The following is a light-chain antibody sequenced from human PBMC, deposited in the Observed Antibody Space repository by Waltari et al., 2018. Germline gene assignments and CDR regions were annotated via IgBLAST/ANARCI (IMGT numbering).Light chain of an antibody. CDR2: EDS. CDR1: SSHIGNSY. J-gene: IGLJ7*01. Sequence: QSVLTQPPSVSAAPGQRVTLSCSGGSSHIGNSYVSWYRQFPGTAPKLLIYEDSERPSGVPGRFSGSKSGTSATLDITGLQAGDEADYYCGTWDSSLSGAVFGGGTHLTVL. V-gene: IGLV1-51*02. CDR3: GTWDSSLSGAV.